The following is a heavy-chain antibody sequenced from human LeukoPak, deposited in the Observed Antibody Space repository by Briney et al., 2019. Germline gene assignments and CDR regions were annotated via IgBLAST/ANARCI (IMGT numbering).Heavy chain of an antibody. CDR3: ARYPVGELLGFDY. V-gene: IGHV4-39*07. CDR1: GGSISSSSYY. CDR2: IYYSGST. Sequence: SETLSLTCTVSGGSISSSSYYWGWIRQPPGKGLEWIGSIYYSGSTYYNPSLKSRVTISVDTSKNQFSLKLSSVTAADTAVYYCARYPVGELLGFDYWGQGTLVTVSS. D-gene: IGHD1-26*01. J-gene: IGHJ4*02.